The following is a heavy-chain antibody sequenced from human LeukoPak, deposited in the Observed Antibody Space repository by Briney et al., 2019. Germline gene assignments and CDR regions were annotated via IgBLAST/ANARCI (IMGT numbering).Heavy chain of an antibody. CDR1: GGSISSYY. V-gene: IGHV4-59*08. D-gene: IGHD3-22*01. Sequence: SETLSLTCTVSGGSISSYYWGWIRQPPGKGLEWIGYIYYRGSTDYNPSLKSRVTISVDTSKNQFSLKLSSVTAADTAVYYCARLGYYYDSSGYIAFDIWGQGTMVTVSS. CDR3: ARLGYYYDSSGYIAFDI. CDR2: IYYRGST. J-gene: IGHJ3*02.